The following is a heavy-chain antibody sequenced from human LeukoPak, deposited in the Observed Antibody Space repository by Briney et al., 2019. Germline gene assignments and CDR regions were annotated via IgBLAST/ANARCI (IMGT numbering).Heavy chain of an antibody. CDR1: GGTFSSYA. V-gene: IGHV1-8*02. J-gene: IGHJ3*02. D-gene: IGHD4-17*01. CDR2: MNPNSGNT. Sequence: ASVKVSCKASGGTFSSYAINWVRQATGQGLEWMGWMNPNSGNTGYAQKFQGRVTMTRNTSISTAYMELSSLRSEDTAVYYCASPYDYGDHYLDALHIWGQGTIVTVSS. CDR3: ASPYDYGDHYLDALHI.